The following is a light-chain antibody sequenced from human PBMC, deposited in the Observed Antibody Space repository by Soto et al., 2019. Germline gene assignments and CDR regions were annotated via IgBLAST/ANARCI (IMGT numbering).Light chain of an antibody. V-gene: IGKV3-20*01. CDR2: GAS. CDR1: QTVRNNY. J-gene: IGKJ1*01. Sequence: EFVWTQSPGTLSLSPGERATLSCRASQTVRNNYLAWYQQKPGQAPRLLMYGASIRAAGVPDRFSGSGSGTEFTLTISRLEPEDVTVYYCHHYETFGQGTKVDIK. CDR3: HHYET.